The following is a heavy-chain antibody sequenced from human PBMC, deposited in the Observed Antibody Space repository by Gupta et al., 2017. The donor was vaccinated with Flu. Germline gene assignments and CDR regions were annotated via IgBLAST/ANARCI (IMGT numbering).Heavy chain of an antibody. D-gene: IGHD6-19*01. CDR1: GYSISSGYY. CDR3: ARANSFYYTGWYFIDS. CDR2: VLHTGST. V-gene: IGHV4-38-2*01. Sequence: QVQLQQSGPGIVKPSETLSLTCAVSGYSISSGYYWGWIRQPPGKGLEWVGSVLHTGSTITNPSLQSRVSVSVDTSKNEFSLKLTSVTAADTAVYYCARANSFYYTGWYFIDSWGQGTLVTVSS. J-gene: IGHJ4*02.